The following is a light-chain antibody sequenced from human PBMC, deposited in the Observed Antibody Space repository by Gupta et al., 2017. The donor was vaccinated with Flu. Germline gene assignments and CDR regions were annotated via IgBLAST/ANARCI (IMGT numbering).Light chain of an antibody. V-gene: IGLV2-14*01. CDR3: SSYTSSSTLVV. Sequence: QSVLPQPASVSGSPRPPFTISCTGTRSEVGGYNYVSWYQQHPGKAPKLMIYEVSNRPSGVSNRFSGSKSGNTASLTISGLQAEDEADYYCSSYTSSSTLVVFGGGTKLTVL. CDR1: RSEVGGYNY. CDR2: EVS. J-gene: IGLJ2*01.